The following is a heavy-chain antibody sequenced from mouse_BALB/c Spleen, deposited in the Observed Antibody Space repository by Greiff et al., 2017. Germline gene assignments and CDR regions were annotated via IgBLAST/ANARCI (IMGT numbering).Heavy chain of an antibody. CDR1: GFTFSDYY. V-gene: IGHV5-4*02. J-gene: IGHJ4*01. D-gene: IGHD2-14*01. CDR3: ARGDYYRYDGAMDY. Sequence: EVQRVESGGGLVKPGGSLKLSCAASGFTFSDYYMYWVRQTPEKRLEWVATISDGGSYTYYPDSVKGRFTISRDNAKNNLYLQMSSLKSEDTAMYYCARGDYYRYDGAMDYWGQGTSVTVSS. CDR2: ISDGGSYT.